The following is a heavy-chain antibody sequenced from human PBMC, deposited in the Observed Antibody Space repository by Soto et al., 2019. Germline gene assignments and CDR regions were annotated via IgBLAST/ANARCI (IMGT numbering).Heavy chain of an antibody. CDR1: GFPSDTYD. CDR3: AKEGWGGSYEPYFDF. J-gene: IGHJ4*02. V-gene: IGHV3-23*01. D-gene: IGHD1-26*01. Sequence: QLLELGGGLVKPGGSVRLSCAASGFPSDTYDMSWVRQAPGKGLEWVSGINGRGDRTFVADSVKGRFSISRDISXXXXYLQMNSLKPEDTAVYYCAKEGWGGSYEPYFDFWGQGTVVTVSS. CDR2: INGRGDRT.